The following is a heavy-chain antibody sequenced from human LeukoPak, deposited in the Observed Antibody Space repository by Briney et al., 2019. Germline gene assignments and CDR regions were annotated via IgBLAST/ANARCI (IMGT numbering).Heavy chain of an antibody. D-gene: IGHD3-10*01. Sequence: PGGSLRLSCAASGFTFSSYSMNWVRQAPGKGLEWVSSISSSSSYIYYADSVKGRFTISRDNAKNSLYLQMNSLRAKDTAVYYCARVGYYGSGSYYQPYNWFDPWGQGTLVTVSS. CDR3: ARVGYYGSGSYYQPYNWFDP. CDR2: ISSSSSYI. V-gene: IGHV3-21*01. J-gene: IGHJ5*02. CDR1: GFTFSSYS.